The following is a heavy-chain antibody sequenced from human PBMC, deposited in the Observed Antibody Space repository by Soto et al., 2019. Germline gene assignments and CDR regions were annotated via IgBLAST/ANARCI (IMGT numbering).Heavy chain of an antibody. Sequence: QVQLQESDPGLVKPSQTLSLTCTVSGGSISSGGYYWSWIRQHPGKGLEWIGHILYSGSTSYNPALKSRVTMSADTSKNQLSVKLSSVTAADTAVYYCARGGWSDNWFEPWGQGILVTVSS. V-gene: IGHV4-31*03. J-gene: IGHJ5*02. CDR3: ARGGWSDNWFEP. D-gene: IGHD6-19*01. CDR1: GGSISSGGYY. CDR2: ILYSGST.